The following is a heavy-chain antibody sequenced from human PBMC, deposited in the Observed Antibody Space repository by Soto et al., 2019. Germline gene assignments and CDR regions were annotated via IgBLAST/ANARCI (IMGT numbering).Heavy chain of an antibody. J-gene: IGHJ5*02. CDR3: EKDHMGDGFNRFHP. Sequence: GGSLRLSCAASGFTFSSFSMNWVRQAPGKGLEWVSAISSSDGKTFYADSVKGRFTISRDNSQNMLYLQMNRLRAEDTAVYYCEKDHMGDGFNRFHPWGQGTLVTASP. CDR1: GFTFSSFS. CDR2: ISSSDGKT. V-gene: IGHV3-23*01. D-gene: IGHD1-26*01.